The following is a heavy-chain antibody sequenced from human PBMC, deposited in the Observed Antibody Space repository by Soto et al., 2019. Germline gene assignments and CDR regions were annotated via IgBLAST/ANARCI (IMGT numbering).Heavy chain of an antibody. D-gene: IGHD6-13*01. V-gene: IGHV3-23*01. CDR3: AKVHRAAAPLSYFQH. Sequence: EVQLLESGGGLVQPGGSLRLSCAASGFTFSSYAMSWVRQAPGKGLEWVSAISGSGGSTYYADSVKGRFTISRDNSXITLYLQMNSLRVEDTAVYYCAKVHRAAAPLSYFQHWGQGTLVTVSS. J-gene: IGHJ1*01. CDR1: GFTFSSYA. CDR2: ISGSGGST.